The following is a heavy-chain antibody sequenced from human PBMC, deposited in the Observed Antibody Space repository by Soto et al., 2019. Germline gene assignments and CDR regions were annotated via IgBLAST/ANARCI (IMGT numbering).Heavy chain of an antibody. CDR1: GGSISIYY. V-gene: IGHV4-59*01. D-gene: IGHD2-2*01. Sequence: SETLSLTCTVSGGSISIYYWSWIRQPPGKGLEWIGYIYYSGSTNYNPSLKSRVTISVDTSKNQFSLKLSSVTAADTAVYYCAGSSRYCSSTSCFGWFDPWGQGTLVTVSS. CDR3: AGSSRYCSSTSCFGWFDP. J-gene: IGHJ5*02. CDR2: IYYSGST.